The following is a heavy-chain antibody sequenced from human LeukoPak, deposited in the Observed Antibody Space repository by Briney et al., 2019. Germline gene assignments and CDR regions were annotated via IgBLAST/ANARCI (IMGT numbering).Heavy chain of an antibody. V-gene: IGHV1-69*13. CDR3: AREGTGTTEGVYFDY. CDR1: GGTFSSYA. Sequence: SVKVSCKASGGTFSSYAISWVRQAPGQGLEWMGGIIPIFGTANYAQKFQGRVTITADGSTSTAYMELSSLRSEDTAVYYCAREGTGTTEGVYFDYWGQGTLVTVSS. CDR2: IIPIFGTA. D-gene: IGHD1-1*01. J-gene: IGHJ4*02.